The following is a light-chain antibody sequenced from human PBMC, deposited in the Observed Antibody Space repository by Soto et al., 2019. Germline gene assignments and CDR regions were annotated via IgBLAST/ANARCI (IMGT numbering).Light chain of an antibody. J-gene: IGKJ1*01. CDR2: KAS. V-gene: IGKV1-5*03. CDR1: QSISSW. Sequence: DIQMTQSPSTLSASVGHRVTITCRASQSISSWLAWYQQKPGKAPKLLIYKASSLESGVPSRFSGSGSGTEFTLTISSLQPEDFGTYYCQQYNSYSWTFGQGTKVDI. CDR3: QQYNSYSWT.